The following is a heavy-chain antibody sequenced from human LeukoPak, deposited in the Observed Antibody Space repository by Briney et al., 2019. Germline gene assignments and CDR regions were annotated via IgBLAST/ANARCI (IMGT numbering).Heavy chain of an antibody. CDR3: ARDRNYRSYNWFDP. D-gene: IGHD1-7*01. CDR1: GGSISSYY. CDR2: IYHSGST. Sequence: SETLSLTCTVSGGSISSYYWGWIRQPPGKGLEWIGSIYHSGSTYYNPSLKSRVTISVDTSKNQFSLKLSSVTAADTAVYYCARDRNYRSYNWFDPRGQGTLVTVSS. V-gene: IGHV4-38-2*02. J-gene: IGHJ5*02.